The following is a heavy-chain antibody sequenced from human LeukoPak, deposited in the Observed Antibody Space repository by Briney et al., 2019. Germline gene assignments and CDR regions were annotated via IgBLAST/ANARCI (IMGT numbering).Heavy chain of an antibody. CDR2: IFGSGGSP. V-gene: IGHV3-23*01. CDR1: GFTFSDYS. CDR3: GKTTVGYSSGQKPAWPVDY. Sequence: GGSLRLSCAAPGFTFSDYSMEWVRQAPGKGLEWVAGIFGSGGSPHYADPVKGRFTISRDNSRNTVYLQINSLRAEDTAVYYCGKTTVGYSSGQKPAWPVDYWGQGTLVTVSS. D-gene: IGHD5-18*01. J-gene: IGHJ4*02.